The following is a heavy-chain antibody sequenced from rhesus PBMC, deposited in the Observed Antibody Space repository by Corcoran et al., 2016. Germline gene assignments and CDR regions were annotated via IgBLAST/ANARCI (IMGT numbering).Heavy chain of an antibody. CDR1: GYTFPRSL. CDR3: AKYTTYFDY. J-gene: IGHJ4*01. V-gene: IGHV7-114*01. CDR2: NNTYTGNP. Sequence: QVQLLPSGAEVKQPGASVNASCKASGYTFPRSLTNWVRQAHGQRLEWMGWNNTYTGNPTYAQGFKERLTFSMDTSISTAYLQISSLKTEDTAVYYCAKYTTYFDYWGQGVLVTVSS. D-gene: IGHD2-39*02.